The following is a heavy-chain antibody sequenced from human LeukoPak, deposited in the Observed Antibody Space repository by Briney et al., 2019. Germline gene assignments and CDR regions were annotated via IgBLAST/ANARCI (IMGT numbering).Heavy chain of an antibody. J-gene: IGHJ4*02. CDR1: GFTLSTYW. V-gene: IGHV3-7*01. CDR3: ARDLSIGTTVLDY. CDR2: IKEDGSEK. D-gene: IGHD4-11*01. Sequence: GGSLRLSCVASGFTLSTYWMNWVRQAPGKGLEWVATIKEDGSEKFYVDSVKGRFTISRDNAKNSLYLQMNSLRPEDTAVYYCARDLSIGTTVLDYWGQGTLVTVSS.